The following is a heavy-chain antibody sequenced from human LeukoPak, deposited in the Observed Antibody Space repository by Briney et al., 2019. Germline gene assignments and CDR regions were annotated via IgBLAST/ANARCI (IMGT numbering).Heavy chain of an antibody. J-gene: IGHJ5*02. CDR3: ARGVDYGDYPNWFDP. D-gene: IGHD4-17*01. Sequence: SETLSLTCAVYGGSFSGYYWSWIRQPPGKGLEWIGEINHRGSTNYNPSLKSRVTISVDTSKNQFSLKLSSVTAADTAVYYCARGVDYGDYPNWFDPWGQGTLVTVSS. CDR1: GGSFSGYY. V-gene: IGHV4-34*01. CDR2: INHRGST.